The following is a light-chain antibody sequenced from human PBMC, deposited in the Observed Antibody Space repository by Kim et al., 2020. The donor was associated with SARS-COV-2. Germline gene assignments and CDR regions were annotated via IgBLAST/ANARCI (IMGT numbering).Light chain of an antibody. Sequence: CSRGEKHPRSCGASRGSGAYSAWYQNKPRAPPRGPIFGASTRATGVPARFSGSGSVTDFTLTISTLEPEDFAMYYCQQRASWPVTFGQGTKVDIK. V-gene: IGKV3-11*01. CDR3: QQRASWPVT. CDR2: GAS. CDR1: RGSGAY. J-gene: IGKJ1*01.